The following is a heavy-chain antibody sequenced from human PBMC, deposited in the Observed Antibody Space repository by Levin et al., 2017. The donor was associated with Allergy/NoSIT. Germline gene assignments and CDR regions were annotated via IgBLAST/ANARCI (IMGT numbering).Heavy chain of an antibody. V-gene: IGHV3-30*18. J-gene: IGHJ4*02. CDR1: GFTFSSYG. CDR3: AKGLYCSGGSCYSWSDY. D-gene: IGHD2-15*01. Sequence: QTGGSLRLSCAASGFTFSSYGMHWVRQAPGKGLEWVAVISYDGSNKYYADSVKGRFTISRDNSKNTLYLQMNSLRAEDTAVYYCAKGLYCSGGSCYSWSDYWGQGTLVTVSS. CDR2: ISYDGSNK.